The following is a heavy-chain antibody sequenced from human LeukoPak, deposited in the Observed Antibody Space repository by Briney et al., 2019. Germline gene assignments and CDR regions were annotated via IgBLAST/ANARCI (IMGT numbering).Heavy chain of an antibody. CDR3: TRRRDSSGYKPAGYYYYMDV. V-gene: IGHV3-73*01. J-gene: IGHJ6*03. CDR1: GFTFSGSA. Sequence: PGGSLRLSCAASGFTFSGSAMHWVRQASGKGPEWVGRIRSKANSYATAYAASVKGRFTISRDDSKNTAYLQMNSLKTEDTAVYYCTRRRDSSGYKPAGYYYYMDVWGKGTTVTVSS. D-gene: IGHD3-22*01. CDR2: IRSKANSYAT.